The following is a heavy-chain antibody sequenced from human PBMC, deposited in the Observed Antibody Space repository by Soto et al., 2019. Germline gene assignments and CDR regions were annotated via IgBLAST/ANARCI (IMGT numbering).Heavy chain of an antibody. Sequence: EVQLLESGGGLVQPGGSLRLSCAASGFTFSSYAMSWVRQAPGKGLEWVSAISGSGGSTYYADSVKGRFTISRDNSKNTLDLQRNSRRAEDTAVYYCAKNGRGVVPAAMLDYWGQGTLVTVSS. CDR2: ISGSGGST. V-gene: IGHV3-23*01. J-gene: IGHJ4*02. D-gene: IGHD2-2*01. CDR1: GFTFSSYA. CDR3: AKNGRGVVPAAMLDY.